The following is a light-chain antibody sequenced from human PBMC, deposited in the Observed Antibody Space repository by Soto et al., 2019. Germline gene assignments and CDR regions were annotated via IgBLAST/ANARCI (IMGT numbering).Light chain of an antibody. V-gene: IGKV1-6*01. Sequence: IQMTQSPSSLSASVGDRVTITCRASQAIRDDLAWYQQKPGKAPNLLIYAASTVQSGVPSRFSASGSGTDFTLTISSLQPEDFATYYCLQDYNYPRTFGQGTKVEI. CDR1: QAIRDD. CDR3: LQDYNYPRT. CDR2: AAS. J-gene: IGKJ1*01.